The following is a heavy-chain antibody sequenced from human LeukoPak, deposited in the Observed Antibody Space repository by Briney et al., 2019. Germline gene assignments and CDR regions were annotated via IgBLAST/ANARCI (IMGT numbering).Heavy chain of an antibody. Sequence: GGSLRLSCAASGFTFSSYGTHWVRQAPGKGLEWVAVISYDGSNKYYADSVKGRFTISRDNSKNTLYLQMNSLRAEDTAVYYCAKDGQPLHYYDSSGYLGYFDYWGQGTLVTVSS. CDR3: AKDGQPLHYYDSSGYLGYFDY. J-gene: IGHJ4*02. CDR2: ISYDGSNK. V-gene: IGHV3-30*18. D-gene: IGHD3-22*01. CDR1: GFTFSSYG.